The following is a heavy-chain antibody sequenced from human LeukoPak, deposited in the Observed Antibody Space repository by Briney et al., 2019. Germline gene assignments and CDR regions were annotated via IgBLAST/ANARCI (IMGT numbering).Heavy chain of an antibody. J-gene: IGHJ4*02. CDR3: ARDCRF. Sequence: GGSLRLSCTASGFSFRNTWMSWVRQAPGKGLEWVANIKQDGSEKYYVDSVKGRFTISRDNAKNSLYLQMNSLRAEDTAVYYCARDCRFWGQGTLVTVSS. V-gene: IGHV3-7*01. CDR2: IKQDGSEK. CDR1: GFSFRNTW.